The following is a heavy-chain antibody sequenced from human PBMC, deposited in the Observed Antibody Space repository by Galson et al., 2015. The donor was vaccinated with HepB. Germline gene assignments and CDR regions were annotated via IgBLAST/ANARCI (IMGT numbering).Heavy chain of an antibody. CDR3: ARGGELLRFGDY. V-gene: IGHV3-66*01. D-gene: IGHD1-26*01. J-gene: IGHJ4*02. CDR2: IYSGGST. CDR1: GFTVSGNY. Sequence: SLRLSCAVSGFTVSGNYMSWVRQAPGKGLEWVSVIYSGGSTYYADSVKGRFTISRDNSKNTLYLQMDSLRAEDTAVYYCARGGELLRFGDYWGQGTLVTVSS.